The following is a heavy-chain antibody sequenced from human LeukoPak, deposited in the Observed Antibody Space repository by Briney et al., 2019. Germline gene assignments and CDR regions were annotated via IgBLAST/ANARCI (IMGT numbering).Heavy chain of an antibody. CDR1: GHTFTGYY. V-gene: IGHV1-18*04. Sequence: SVKVSCKASGHTFTGYYMHWVRQAPGQGLEWMGWISAYNGNTNYAQKLQGRVTMTTDTSTSTAYMELRSLRSDDTAVYYCARDVGASVNYYDSSGYYYDYDYWGQGTLVTVSS. D-gene: IGHD3-22*01. CDR2: ISAYNGNT. CDR3: ARDVGASVNYYDSSGYYYDYDY. J-gene: IGHJ4*02.